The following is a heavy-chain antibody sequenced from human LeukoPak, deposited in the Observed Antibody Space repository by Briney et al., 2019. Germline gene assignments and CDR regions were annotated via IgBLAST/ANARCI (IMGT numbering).Heavy chain of an antibody. V-gene: IGHV4-31*03. Sequence: SETLSLTCTVSGGSISSGGYYWRWIRQHPGKGLEWIGYIYYSGSTYYNPSLKSRVTISVDTSKNQFSLKLSSVTAADTAVYYCARGRSGYDILTGYYANWFDPWGQGTLVTVSS. D-gene: IGHD3-9*01. CDR3: ARGRSGYDILTGYYANWFDP. CDR2: IYYSGST. J-gene: IGHJ5*02. CDR1: GGSISSGGYY.